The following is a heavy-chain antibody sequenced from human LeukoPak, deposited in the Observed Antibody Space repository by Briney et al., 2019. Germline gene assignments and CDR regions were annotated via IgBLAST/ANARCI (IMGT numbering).Heavy chain of an antibody. V-gene: IGHV4-59*01. CDR2: IYYSGST. D-gene: IGHD1-26*01. J-gene: IGHJ4*02. CDR1: GGSISSYY. CDR3: ARVVPRGALIDY. Sequence: SETLSLTCTVSGGSISSYYWRWIRQPPGKGLEWIGYIYYSGSTNYNPSLKSRVTISVDTSKNQFSLKLSSVTAADTAVYYCARVVPRGALIDYWGQGTLVTVSS.